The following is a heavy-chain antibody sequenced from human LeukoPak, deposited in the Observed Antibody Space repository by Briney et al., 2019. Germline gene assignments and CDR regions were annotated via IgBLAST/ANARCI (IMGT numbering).Heavy chain of an antibody. CDR3: ARDRWEGSSSSLDY. J-gene: IGHJ4*02. Sequence: ASVKVSCKASGYTFTGYYMHWVRQAPGQGLEWMGWINPNSGGTNYAQKFQGRVTMTRDTSISTAYMELSRLRSDDTAVYYCARDRWEGSSSSLDYWGQGTLVTVSS. D-gene: IGHD6-6*01. CDR1: GYTFTGYY. V-gene: IGHV1-2*02. CDR2: INPNSGGT.